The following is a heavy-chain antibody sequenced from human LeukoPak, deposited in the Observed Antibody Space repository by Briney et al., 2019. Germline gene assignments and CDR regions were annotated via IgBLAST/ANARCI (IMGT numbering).Heavy chain of an antibody. CDR1: GITASSYA. Sequence: GGSLRLSCAASGITASSYAMTWVRQAPGKGLEWVSSISGSGDRTMHADSVEGRFTISRDNFKNTLYLQMNSLRAEDTALYHCAKDPNGDYIGAFDMWGQGTMVTVSS. V-gene: IGHV3-23*01. CDR2: ISGSGDRT. J-gene: IGHJ3*02. D-gene: IGHD4-17*01. CDR3: AKDPNGDYIGAFDM.